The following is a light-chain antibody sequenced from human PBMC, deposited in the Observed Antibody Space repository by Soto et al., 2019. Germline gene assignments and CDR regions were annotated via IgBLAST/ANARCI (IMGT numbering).Light chain of an antibody. J-gene: IGKJ1*01. Sequence: EIVMTQSPATLSVSPGERATLSCRASQSVSSNLAWYQQKPGQAPRLLIYGASTRPTGIPARFSGSRSGTEFTLTISNLQSEDFAVYYCQHYNNWPRTFGQGTKVEIK. CDR1: QSVSSN. CDR2: GAS. CDR3: QHYNNWPRT. V-gene: IGKV3-15*01.